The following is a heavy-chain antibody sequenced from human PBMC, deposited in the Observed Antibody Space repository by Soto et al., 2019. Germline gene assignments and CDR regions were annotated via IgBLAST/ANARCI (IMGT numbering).Heavy chain of an antibody. J-gene: IGHJ5*02. CDR2: IGAGSSPT. CDR3: VTDNRLRFFDWPQLDP. D-gene: IGHD3-9*01. CDR1: GFTFSHYN. V-gene: IGHV3-48*02. Sequence: GGSLRLSCTASGFTFSHYNMNWVRQTPGKGLEWVSYIGAGSSPTYYADSVKGRFTISRDNAQNSLFLQMNSLRDEDTAVYYCVTDNRLRFFDWPQLDPCGQGTLVTVYS.